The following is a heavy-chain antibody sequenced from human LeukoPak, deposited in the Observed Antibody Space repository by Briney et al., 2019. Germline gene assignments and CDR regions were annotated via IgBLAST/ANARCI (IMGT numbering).Heavy chain of an antibody. J-gene: IGHJ6*03. D-gene: IGHD3-10*01. CDR1: GYTLTELS. CDR2: FDPEDGET. CDR3: ATGGSGSHSYYYYYYYMDV. V-gene: IGHV1-24*01. Sequence: ASVKVSCKVSGYTLTELSMHWVRQAPGKGLEWMGGFDPEDGETIYAQKFQGRVTMTEDTSTDTAYMELSSLRSEDTAVYYCATGGSGSHSYYYYYYYMDVWGKGTTVTVSS.